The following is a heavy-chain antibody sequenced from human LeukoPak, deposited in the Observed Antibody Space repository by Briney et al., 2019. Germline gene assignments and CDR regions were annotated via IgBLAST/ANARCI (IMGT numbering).Heavy chain of an antibody. CDR3: ARGGSNRYCSSGSCYTEGAYFDY. CDR2: IYPGDSDT. J-gene: IGHJ4*02. CDR1: GYSFTSYW. Sequence: GESLQISCQGSGYSFTSYWIGWVRQMPGKGLEWMGIIYPGDSDTRYSPSFQGQVTISADESISTAYLQWSGLKASDTAMYYCARGGSNRYCSSGSCYTEGAYFDYWGQGTLVTVSS. D-gene: IGHD2-2*02. V-gene: IGHV5-51*01.